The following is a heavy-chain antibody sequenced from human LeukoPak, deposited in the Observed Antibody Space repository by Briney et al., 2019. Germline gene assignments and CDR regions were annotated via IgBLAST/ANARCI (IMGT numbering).Heavy chain of an antibody. J-gene: IGHJ5*02. CDR3: ARENGYCSGGSCYDWFDP. CDR2: IDSTGAYT. CDR1: GFIFSNYA. D-gene: IGHD2-15*01. V-gene: IGHV3-23*01. Sequence: PGGSLRLSCAASGFIFSNYAMSWVRQAPGKGLEWVSAIDSTGAYTWYADSVKGRFTISKDSSKTILYLQMNSLRAEDAAVYFCARENGYCSGGSCYDWFDPWGQGTLVTVSS.